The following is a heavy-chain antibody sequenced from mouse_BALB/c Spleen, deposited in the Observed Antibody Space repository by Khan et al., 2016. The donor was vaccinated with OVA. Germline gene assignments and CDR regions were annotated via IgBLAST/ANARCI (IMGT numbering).Heavy chain of an antibody. CDR3: SRPITTTATVFAY. D-gene: IGHD1-2*01. J-gene: IGHJ3*01. CDR1: GYTFTEYT. V-gene: IGHV1-18*01. Sequence: VQLQQSGPELVKPGASVKISCKTSGYTFTEYTMHWVKQSHGKSLEWIGGINPNNGGSTYKQKFKGKATLTVDKSSSTAYMDLRSLTSEDSAVXDYSRPITTTATVFAYWGQGTLVTVSA. CDR2: INPNNGGS.